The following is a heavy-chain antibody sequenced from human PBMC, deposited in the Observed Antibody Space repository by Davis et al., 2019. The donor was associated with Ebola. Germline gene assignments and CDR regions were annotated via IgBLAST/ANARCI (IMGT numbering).Heavy chain of an antibody. V-gene: IGHV3-30*18. CDR3: AKRSGPFDY. Sequence: PGGSLRLSCAASRFTFSSYGMHWVRQAPGKGLEWVAVISYDGNNKYYADSVKGRFTISRDNSKNTLYLQMNSLRAEDTAVYYCAKRSGPFDYWGQGTLVTVSS. J-gene: IGHJ4*02. CDR1: RFTFSSYG. D-gene: IGHD3-10*01. CDR2: ISYDGNNK.